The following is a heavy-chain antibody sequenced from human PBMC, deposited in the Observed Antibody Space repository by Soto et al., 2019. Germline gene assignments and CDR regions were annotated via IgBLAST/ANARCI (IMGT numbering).Heavy chain of an antibody. D-gene: IGHD3-10*01. CDR1: GYTFTSYA. J-gene: IGHJ4*02. V-gene: IGHV1-3*01. CDR2: INAGNCNT. CDR3: ARDMGFGLSDY. Sequence: QVQLVQSGAEVKKPGASVKVSCKASGYTFTSYAMHWVRQAPGQRLEWMGWINAGNCNTKYSQKFQGRVTITRDTSASTAYMELSSLRSEDTAVYYCARDMGFGLSDYWGQGTLVTVSS.